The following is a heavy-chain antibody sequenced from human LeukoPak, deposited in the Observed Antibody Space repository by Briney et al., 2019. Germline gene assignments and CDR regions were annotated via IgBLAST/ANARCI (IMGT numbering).Heavy chain of an antibody. CDR1: GFTFSSYW. CDR3: ARINGRITIFGVVIIPVYFDY. V-gene: IGHV3-7*01. Sequence: GGSLRLSCAASGFTFSSYWVSWVRQAPGKGLEWVANIKQDGGEKYYVDSVKGRFTISRDNAKNSLYLQMNSLRAEDTAVYYCARINGRITIFGVVIIPVYFDYWGQGTLVTVSS. CDR2: IKQDGGEK. J-gene: IGHJ4*02. D-gene: IGHD3-3*01.